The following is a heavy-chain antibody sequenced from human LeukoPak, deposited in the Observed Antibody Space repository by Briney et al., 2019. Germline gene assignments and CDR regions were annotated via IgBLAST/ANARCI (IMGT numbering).Heavy chain of an antibody. J-gene: IGHJ4*02. CDR1: GFTSSNYA. D-gene: IGHD3-22*01. Sequence: GGSLRLSCAASGFTSSNYAMSWVRQAPGRGLEWVSSVGDNGGGTYYADSVKGRFTVSRDNSKNTLYLQMNSLRAEDTAVYYCAKSPLSGYTDYFDYWGQGTLVTVSS. CDR3: AKSPLSGYTDYFDY. V-gene: IGHV3-23*01. CDR2: VGDNGGGT.